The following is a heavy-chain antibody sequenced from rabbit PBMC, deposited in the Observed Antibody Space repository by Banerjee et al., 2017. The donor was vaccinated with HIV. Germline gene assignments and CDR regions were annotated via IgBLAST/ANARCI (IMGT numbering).Heavy chain of an antibody. Sequence: QLVESGGGLVQPGGSLKLSCKASGFSLSSYWMSWVRQAPGKGLEWIGYIDPIFGSTYYASWVNGRFTISSHNAQNTLYLQLNSLTAADTATYFCVRSFDDYGDPSYYFNLWGQGTLVTDS. D-gene: IGHD2-1*01. CDR1: GFSLSSYW. J-gene: IGHJ4*01. CDR2: IDPIFGST. V-gene: IGHV1S7*01. CDR3: VRSFDDYGDPSYYFNL.